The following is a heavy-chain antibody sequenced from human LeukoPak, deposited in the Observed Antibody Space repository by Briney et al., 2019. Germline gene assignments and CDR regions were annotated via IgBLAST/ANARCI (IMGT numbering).Heavy chain of an antibody. CDR2: ISGSGGST. Sequence: RQAPGXXLEWVXAISGSGGSTYYADSVKGRFTISRDNSKNTLYLQMNSLRAEDTAVYYCAKEVANIVVVPAEEYYFDYWGQGTLVTVSS. CDR3: AKEVANIVVVPAEEYYFDY. J-gene: IGHJ4*02. D-gene: IGHD2-2*01. V-gene: IGHV3-23*01.